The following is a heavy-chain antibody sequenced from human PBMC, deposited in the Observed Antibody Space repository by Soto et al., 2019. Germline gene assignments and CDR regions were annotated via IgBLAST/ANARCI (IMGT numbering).Heavy chain of an antibody. CDR3: ASMPSIAAAGTIFYYYYGMDV. D-gene: IGHD6-13*01. CDR1: GGTFSSYA. J-gene: IGHJ6*02. V-gene: IGHV1-69*13. Sequence: SVKVSCKASGGTFSSYAISWVRQAPGQGLEWMGGIIPIFGTANYAQKFQGRVTITADESTSTAYMELSSLRSEDTAVYYCASMPSIAAAGTIFYYYYGMDVWGQGTTVTVSS. CDR2: IIPIFGTA.